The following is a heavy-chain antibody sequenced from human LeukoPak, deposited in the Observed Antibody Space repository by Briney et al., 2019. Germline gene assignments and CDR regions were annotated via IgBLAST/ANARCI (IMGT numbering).Heavy chain of an antibody. D-gene: IGHD3-3*01. CDR1: GFTFSSYS. V-gene: IGHV3-21*01. CDR3: ARVRDDFWSDDAFDI. Sequence: GGSLRLSCAASGFTFSSYSMNWVRQAPGKGLEWVSSISSSSSYIYYADSVKGRFTISRDNAKNSLYLQMNSLRAEDTAVYCCARVRDDFWSDDAFDIWGQGTMVTVSS. J-gene: IGHJ3*02. CDR2: ISSSSSYI.